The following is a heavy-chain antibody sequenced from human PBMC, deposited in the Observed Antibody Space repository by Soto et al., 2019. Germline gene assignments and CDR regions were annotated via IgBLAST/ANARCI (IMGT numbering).Heavy chain of an antibody. D-gene: IGHD2-21*02. V-gene: IGHV3-74*01. CDR2: ITAVGIGT. CDR1: GFTFSSYW. Sequence: EVQLVESGGGLVQPGGSLRLSCAASGFTFSSYWMHWVRQTPGKGLVWVGRITAVGIGTTYADSVKVRFTISRDNAKNMVYLQMNSLRAEDTVVYYCAAFVVVTAGEYWGQGTLVTVSS. CDR3: AAFVVVTAGEY. J-gene: IGHJ4*02.